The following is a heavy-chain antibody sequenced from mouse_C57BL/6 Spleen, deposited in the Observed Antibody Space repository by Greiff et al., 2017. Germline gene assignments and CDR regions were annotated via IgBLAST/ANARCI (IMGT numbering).Heavy chain of an antibody. CDR1: GFNIKDDY. D-gene: IGHD4-1*01. V-gene: IGHV14-4*01. J-gene: IGHJ2*01. CDR3: TVLGYFDY. Sequence: VQLQQSGAELVRPGASVKLSCTASGFNIKDDYMHWVKQRPEQGLEWIGWIDPENGDPEYASKFQGKATIAADTSSNTAYLQLSSLTSVDTAVYYCTVLGYFDYWGQGTTLTVSS. CDR2: IDPENGDP.